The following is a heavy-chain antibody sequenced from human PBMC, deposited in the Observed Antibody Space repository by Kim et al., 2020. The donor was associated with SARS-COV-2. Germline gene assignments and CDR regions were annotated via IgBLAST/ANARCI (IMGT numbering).Heavy chain of an antibody. CDR3: ARRSITMVRGVIKPPYYFDY. CDR2: INPNSGGT. J-gene: IGHJ4*02. Sequence: ASVKVSCKASGYTFTGYYMHWVRQAPGQGLEWMGWINPNSGGTNYAQKFQGRVTMTRDTSISTAYMELSRLRSDDTAVYYCARRSITMVRGVIKPPYYFDYWGQGTLVTVSS. CDR1: GYTFTGYY. D-gene: IGHD3-10*01. V-gene: IGHV1-2*02.